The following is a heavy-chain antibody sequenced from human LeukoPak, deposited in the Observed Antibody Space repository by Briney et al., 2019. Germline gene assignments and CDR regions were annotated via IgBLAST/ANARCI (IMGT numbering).Heavy chain of an antibody. CDR3: ARDQFSMDV. CDR2: VSGSGGST. CDR1: GFTFSSFA. D-gene: IGHD5-24*01. Sequence: GGSLRLSCAASGFTFSSFAMSWVRQAPGKGLEWVSAVSGSGGSTYYADSVKGRFTISRDNSKNTLYLQMNSLRAEDTAVYYCARDQFSMDVWGQGTTVTVSS. J-gene: IGHJ6*02. V-gene: IGHV3-23*01.